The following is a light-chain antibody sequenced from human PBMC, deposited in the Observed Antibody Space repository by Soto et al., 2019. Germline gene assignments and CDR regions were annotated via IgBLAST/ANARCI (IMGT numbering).Light chain of an antibody. Sequence: DIQMTQSPSSLSASVGDRVTITCQASQNINNYINWYQQKPGRAPKLLIYDASNLEAGVPSRFRGSGSGTDFTFTISRLQPEDIATYYCQQYENLPTLGQGTRLEIK. J-gene: IGKJ5*01. V-gene: IGKV1-33*01. CDR3: QQYENLPT. CDR1: QNINNY. CDR2: DAS.